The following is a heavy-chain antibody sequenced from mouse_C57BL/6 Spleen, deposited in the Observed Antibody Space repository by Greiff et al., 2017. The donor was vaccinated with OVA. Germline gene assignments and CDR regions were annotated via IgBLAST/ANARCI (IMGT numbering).Heavy chain of an antibody. J-gene: IGHJ2*01. Sequence: EVQLQQSGPELVKPGASVKIPCKASGYTFTDYNMDWVKQSHGKSLEWIGDINPNNGGTIYNQKFKGKATLTVDKSSSTAYMELRSLTSEDSAVYYCARSYYDYDGYFDYWGQGTTLTVSS. CDR2: INPNNGGT. V-gene: IGHV1-18*01. D-gene: IGHD2-4*01. CDR3: ARSYYDYDGYFDY. CDR1: GYTFTDYN.